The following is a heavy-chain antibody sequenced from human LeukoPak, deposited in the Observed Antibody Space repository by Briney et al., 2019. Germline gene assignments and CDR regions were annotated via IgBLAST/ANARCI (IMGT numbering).Heavy chain of an antibody. D-gene: IGHD3-10*01. Sequence: SVKVSCKASGGTFSSYAIRCVGQAPGQGLKWMGGIIPIFGTANYAQEFQGRVTITTEESTKTAYMELSNLRSEDKAVYYCSRDHYYYGSVSYYNRNLYYCYMDVWGRATTVSVSS. CDR1: GGTFSSYA. CDR2: IIPIFGTA. V-gene: IGHV1-69*05. CDR3: SRDHYYYGSVSYYNRNLYYCYMDV. J-gene: IGHJ6*03.